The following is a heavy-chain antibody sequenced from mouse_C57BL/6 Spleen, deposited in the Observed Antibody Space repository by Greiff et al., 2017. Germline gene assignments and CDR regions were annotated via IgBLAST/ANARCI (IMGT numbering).Heavy chain of an antibody. J-gene: IGHJ3*01. V-gene: IGHV1-64*01. CDR1: GYTFTSYW. Sequence: VQLQQPGAELVKPGASVKLSCKASGYTFTSYWMHWVKQRPGQGLEWIGMIHPNSGSTNYNEKFKSKATLTVDKSSSTAYMQLSSLTSEDSAVYYCARSSDGFSAWFAYWGQGTLVTVSA. D-gene: IGHD2-3*01. CDR3: ARSSDGFSAWFAY. CDR2: IHPNSGST.